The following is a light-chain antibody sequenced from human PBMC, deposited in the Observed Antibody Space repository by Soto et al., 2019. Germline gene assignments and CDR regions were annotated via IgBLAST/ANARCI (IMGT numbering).Light chain of an antibody. CDR3: QQSYSTPYT. CDR2: AAS. V-gene: IGKV1-39*01. CDR1: QSISSS. Sequence: DIRMTQSPSSLSASVGDRVTITCRASQSISSSLNWYRQNPGKAPKLLIYAASSLQNGVSSRFSGSGSGTDFTLTISSLQPEDFATYYCQQSYSTPYTFGQGTRLDIK. J-gene: IGKJ2*01.